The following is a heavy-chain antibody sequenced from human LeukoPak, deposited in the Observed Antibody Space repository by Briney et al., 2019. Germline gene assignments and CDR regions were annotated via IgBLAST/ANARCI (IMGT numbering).Heavy chain of an antibody. CDR3: ARGRGAMVTFDY. D-gene: IGHD5-18*01. CDR1: GGSFSGYY. CDR2: INHSGST. Sequence: SETLSLTCAVYGGSFSGYYWSWIRQPPGKGLEWIGEINHSGSTNYNPSLKSRVTVSVDTSKKQVSLKLSSVTAADTAVYYCARGRGAMVTFDYWGQGTLVTVSS. J-gene: IGHJ4*02. V-gene: IGHV4-34*01.